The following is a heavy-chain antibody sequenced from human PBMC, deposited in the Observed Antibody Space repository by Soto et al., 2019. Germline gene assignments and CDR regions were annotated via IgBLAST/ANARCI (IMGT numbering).Heavy chain of an antibody. Sequence: QLQLVQSGAEVKRPGASVRVSCKASGNTLTGHFLHWVRQARGQGLEWMGWLNSNSGGTKIAQKFQGRLAMTRDTSITTAYMELSRLRSDDTAVYYCATSPEWLGEGSGGLDVWGLGATVTVSS. D-gene: IGHD3-10*01. CDR3: ATSPEWLGEGSGGLDV. CDR2: LNSNSGGT. J-gene: IGHJ6*02. V-gene: IGHV1-2*02. CDR1: GNTLTGHF.